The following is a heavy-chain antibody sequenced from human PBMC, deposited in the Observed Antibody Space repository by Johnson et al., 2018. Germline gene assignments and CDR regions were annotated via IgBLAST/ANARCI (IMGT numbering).Heavy chain of an antibody. CDR2: ISNTGGST. D-gene: IGHD2-21*01. J-gene: IGHJ6*03. CDR1: GFTFSNFA. Sequence: VQLVQSGGGLVQPGGSLRLSCAASGFTFSNFAMHWVRQAPGMNPEYVSAISNTGGSTYYANSVKGRFIISRDNSKNILYLQMDSLRTEDMAVYYCARGRAYCGNYFYYLDVWGKGTTVTFSS. CDR3: ARGRAYCGNYFYYLDV. V-gene: IGHV3-64*01.